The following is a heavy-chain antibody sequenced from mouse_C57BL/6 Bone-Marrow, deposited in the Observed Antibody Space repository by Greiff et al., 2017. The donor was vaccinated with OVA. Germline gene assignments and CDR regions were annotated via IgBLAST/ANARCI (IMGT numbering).Heavy chain of an antibody. CDR3: ARSLLGGYAMDY. CDR1: GYSFTGYY. Sequence: EVQVVESGPELVKPGASVKISCKASGYSFTGYYMNWVKQSPEKSLEWIGEINPSTGGTTYNQKFKAKATLTVDTSSSTAYMQLKSLTSEDSAVYYCARSLLGGYAMDYWGQGTSVTVSS. CDR2: INPSTGGT. D-gene: IGHD1-1*01. V-gene: IGHV1-42*01. J-gene: IGHJ4*01.